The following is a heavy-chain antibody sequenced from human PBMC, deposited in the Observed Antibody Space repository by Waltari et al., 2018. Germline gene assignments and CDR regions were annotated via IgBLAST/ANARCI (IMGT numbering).Heavy chain of an antibody. CDR1: GYTSITYY. CDR2: IDPSGQST. D-gene: IGHD1-26*01. CDR3: ARGGYSGSYYKFDP. Sequence: QVQLVQSGAEVKKPGASVNISCKASGYTSITYYIHWVRQAPGQGLEWMGKIDPSGQSTSDGQKLQGRVTMTRDTSTSTAYMELSGLRSEDTAVYYCARGGYSGSYYKFDPWGQGTLVIVAS. V-gene: IGHV1-46*01. J-gene: IGHJ5*01.